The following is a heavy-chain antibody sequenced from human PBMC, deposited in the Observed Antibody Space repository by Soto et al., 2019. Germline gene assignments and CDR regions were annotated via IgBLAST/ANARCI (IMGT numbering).Heavy chain of an antibody. J-gene: IGHJ6*02. CDR1: GYKFTTYG. CDR2: ISTYSGNT. D-gene: IGHD3-16*01. V-gene: IGHV1-18*01. Sequence: QIQLVQSGAEVKKPGASVNISCKASGYKFTTYGVTLVRQAPGHGLEWMGGISTYSGNTDYTQTFQDRVTMTTDTSTSTAYMEVRSLRSDDTAVYYCARGLGTNGLDVWGQGTTVTVSS. CDR3: ARGLGTNGLDV.